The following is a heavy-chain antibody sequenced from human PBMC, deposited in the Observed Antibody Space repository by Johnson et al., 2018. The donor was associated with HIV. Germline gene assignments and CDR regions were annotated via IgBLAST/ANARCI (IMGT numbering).Heavy chain of an antibody. CDR2: ISWNSGSI. D-gene: IGHD2-2*01. V-gene: IGHV3-9*01. Sequence: VQLVESGGGLVQPGRSLRLSCAASGFTFDDYAMHWVRQAPGKGLEWVSGISWNSGSIGYADSVKGRFTISRDNSKNTLYLQMNSRRAEDTAVYYCAIPLGVPTDDDAFDIWGQGTMVTVSS. CDR3: AIPLGVPTDDDAFDI. CDR1: GFTFDDYA. J-gene: IGHJ3*02.